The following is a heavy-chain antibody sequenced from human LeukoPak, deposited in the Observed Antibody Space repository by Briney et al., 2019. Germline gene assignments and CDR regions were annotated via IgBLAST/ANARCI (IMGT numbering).Heavy chain of an antibody. CDR3: ARYGLTAALDF. CDR2: IKPDGSEK. CDR1: GFTFSSSW. J-gene: IGHJ4*02. Sequence: PGGSLRLSCAASGFTFSSSWMGWVRQAPGKGLEWVANIKPDGSEKFHVDSVKGRFTLSRDNSKCSLSLQMNSLRAEDTAVYYCARYGLTAALDFWGQGTLVTVSS. V-gene: IGHV3-7*01. D-gene: IGHD2-21*02.